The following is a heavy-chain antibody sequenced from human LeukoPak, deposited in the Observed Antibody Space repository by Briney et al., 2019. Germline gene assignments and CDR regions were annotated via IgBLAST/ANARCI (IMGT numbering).Heavy chain of an antibody. D-gene: IGHD5-18*01. J-gene: IGHJ4*02. CDR3: AKGRGYSYGPIGY. V-gene: IGHV3-23*01. CDR1: GFTFSSYA. Sequence: GGSLRLSCAASGFTFSSYAMSWVRQAPGKGLEWVSAISGSGGSTYYADSVKGRFTISTDNSKNTLYLQMNSLRAEDTAVYYCAKGRGYSYGPIGYWGQGTLVTVSS. CDR2: ISGSGGST.